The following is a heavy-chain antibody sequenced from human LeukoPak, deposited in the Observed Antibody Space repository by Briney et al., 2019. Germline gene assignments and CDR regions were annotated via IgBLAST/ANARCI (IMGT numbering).Heavy chain of an antibody. CDR3: ARLSSGRSKDY. D-gene: IGHD1-26*01. J-gene: IGHJ4*02. V-gene: IGHV4-34*01. Sequence: SETLSLTCAVYGGSFSSYYWSWIRQPPGKGLEWIGEINHSGSTNYNPSLKSRVTISVDTSKNQFSLKLSSVTAADTAVYYCARLSSGRSKDYWGQGTLVTVSS. CDR2: INHSGST. CDR1: GGSFSSYY.